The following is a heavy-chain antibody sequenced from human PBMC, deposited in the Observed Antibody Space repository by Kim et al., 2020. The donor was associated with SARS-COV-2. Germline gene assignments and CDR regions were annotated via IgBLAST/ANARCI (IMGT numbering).Heavy chain of an antibody. J-gene: IGHJ4*02. CDR3: ARGLVGSTTAFDF. D-gene: IGHD1-26*01. V-gene: IGHV3-53*01. CDR1: GFTVSRKY. Sequence: GGSLRLSCAASGFTVSRKYMSWVRQAPGKGLEWVSVIYSGGSTYNTDSVKGRFTISRDNSKNTLYLQMNSLRAEDTAVYYCARGLVGSTTAFDFWGQGTL. CDR2: IYSGGST.